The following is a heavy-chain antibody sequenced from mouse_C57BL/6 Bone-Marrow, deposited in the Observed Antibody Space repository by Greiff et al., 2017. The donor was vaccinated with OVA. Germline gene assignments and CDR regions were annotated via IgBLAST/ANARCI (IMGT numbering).Heavy chain of an antibody. V-gene: IGHV2-9-1*01. D-gene: IGHD1-1*01. CDR2: ICPGGGT. CDR3: ARYYYGGFDV. J-gene: IGHJ1*03. Sequence: VMLVESGPGLVAPSQSLSITCTVSGFSLTSYAISWVRQPPGKGLEWLGVICPGGGTNYNSALKYSMCISTDKTKSQVCLKMNRLQTEDTARYYCARYYYGGFDVWGTGTTVTVSS. CDR1: GFSLTSYA.